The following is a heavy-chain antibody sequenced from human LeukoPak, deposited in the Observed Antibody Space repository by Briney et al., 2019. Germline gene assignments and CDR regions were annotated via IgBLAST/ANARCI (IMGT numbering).Heavy chain of an antibody. CDR1: GYTFTGYY. V-gene: IGHV1-69*04. Sequence: SVKVSCKASGYTFTGYYMHWVRQAPGQGLEWMGRIIPILGIANYAQKFQGRVTITADKSTSTAYMELSSLRSEDTAVYYCARASVVVPAAMVWYFDLWGRGTLVTVSS. D-gene: IGHD2-2*01. CDR2: IIPILGIA. CDR3: ARASVVVPAAMVWYFDL. J-gene: IGHJ2*01.